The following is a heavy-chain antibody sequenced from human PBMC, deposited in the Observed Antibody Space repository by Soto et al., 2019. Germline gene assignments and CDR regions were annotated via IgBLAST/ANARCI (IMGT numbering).Heavy chain of an antibody. CDR3: ARMATFGSLNWFDP. CDR2: MNPGSGDT. J-gene: IGHJ5*02. V-gene: IGHV1-8*01. Sequence: ASVKVSCKASGCSFTNNDVTWVRQATGQGLEWMGWMNPGSGDTGYAQKFQGRVTMTRDISIATAYMELSSLRSDDTAIYYCARMATFGSLNWFDPWGQGTLVTVYS. CDR1: GCSFTNND. D-gene: IGHD3-16*01.